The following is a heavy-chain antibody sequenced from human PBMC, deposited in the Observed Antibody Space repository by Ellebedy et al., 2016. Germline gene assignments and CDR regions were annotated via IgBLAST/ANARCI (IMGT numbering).Heavy chain of an antibody. D-gene: IGHD1-26*01. CDR1: GGSISSSSYY. CDR2: IYYSGST. J-gene: IGHJ4*02. Sequence: SETLSLTCTVSGGSISSSSYYWGWIRQPPGKGLGWIGSIYYSGSTYYNPSPKSRVTISVDTSKNQFSLKLSSVTAADTAVYYCARGRYSGSYYGGYYFDYWGQGTLVTVSS. V-gene: IGHV4-39*07. CDR3: ARGRYSGSYYGGYYFDY.